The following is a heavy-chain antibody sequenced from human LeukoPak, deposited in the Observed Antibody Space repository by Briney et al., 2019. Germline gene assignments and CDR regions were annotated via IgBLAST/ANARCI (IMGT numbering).Heavy chain of an antibody. V-gene: IGHV3-23*01. J-gene: IGHJ4*02. CDR2: ISEDGGAR. CDR1: GFTFSAYA. CDR3: AKESLPHRGYYFDS. D-gene: IGHD3-22*01. Sequence: GGSLRLSCAASGFTFSAYAMSWVRQAPGKGLEWVSAISEDGGARLYADSVKGRFTISRDNSENTVSLQVNSLRAGDTAVYLCAKESLPHRGYYFDSWGRGTLITVSS.